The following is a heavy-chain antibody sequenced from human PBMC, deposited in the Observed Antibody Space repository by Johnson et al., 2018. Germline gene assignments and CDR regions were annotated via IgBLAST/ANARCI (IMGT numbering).Heavy chain of an antibody. V-gene: IGHV4-61*02. CDR3: ARDRDFWGGSDYYFYVDV. CDR1: GGSISSGIYY. D-gene: IGHD3-3*01. CDR2: IYASGST. J-gene: IGHJ6*03. Sequence: QVQLQESGPGLVTPSQTLSLTCTVSGGSISSGIYYWSWIRQPAGRGLEWIGRIYASGSTNYNPSLKSRVTISRDTSKNQFSLRLSSVTAADTAVYYCARDRDFWGGSDYYFYVDVGGKGTPVTVSS.